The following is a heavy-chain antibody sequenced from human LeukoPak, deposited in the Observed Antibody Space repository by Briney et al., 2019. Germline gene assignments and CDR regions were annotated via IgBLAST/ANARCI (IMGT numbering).Heavy chain of an antibody. D-gene: IGHD3-10*01. CDR3: ANEIFGDPASGY. V-gene: IGHV3-30*02. Sequence: PWGSLRLSCAASGFTFSSYAMHWVRQAPGKGLEWVAFIRSDGSNKSYADSVKGRFTISRDNSKNTLYLQMNSLRAEDTAVYYCANEIFGDPASGYWGQGTLVTVSS. CDR1: GFTFSSYA. CDR2: IRSDGSNK. J-gene: IGHJ4*02.